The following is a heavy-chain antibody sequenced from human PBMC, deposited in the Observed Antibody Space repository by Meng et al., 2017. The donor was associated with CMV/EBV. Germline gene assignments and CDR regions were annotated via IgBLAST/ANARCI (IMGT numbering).Heavy chain of an antibody. CDR1: GGSFSGYY. CDR2: INHSGST. CDR3: ARGVGATGKADY. V-gene: IGHV4-34*01. J-gene: IGHJ4*02. D-gene: IGHD1-26*01. Sequence: VPLKQWGAGLLKPSETLSLACAVYGGSFSGYYWSWIRQPPGKGLEWIGEINHSGSTNYNPSLKSRVTISVDTSKNQFSLKLSSVTAADTAVYYCARGVGATGKADYWGQGTLVTVSS.